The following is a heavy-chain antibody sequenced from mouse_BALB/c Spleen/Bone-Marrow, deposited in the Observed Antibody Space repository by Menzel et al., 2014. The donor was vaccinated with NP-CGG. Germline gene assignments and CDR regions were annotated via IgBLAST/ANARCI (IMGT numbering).Heavy chain of an antibody. J-gene: IGHJ2*01. CDR3: ARGHGYYVGYYFDN. CDR1: GFNIEDTY. V-gene: IGHV14-3*02. D-gene: IGHD2-3*01. Sequence: VQLQQSGAELVKPGASVKLSCTASGFNIEDTYMHWVKQRPEQGLEWIGRIDPANGKTKYDPKFQGKASITADTSSNTAYLLLSSLTSEDTAVYYCARGHGYYVGYYFDNWGQGTTLTVSS. CDR2: IDPANGKT.